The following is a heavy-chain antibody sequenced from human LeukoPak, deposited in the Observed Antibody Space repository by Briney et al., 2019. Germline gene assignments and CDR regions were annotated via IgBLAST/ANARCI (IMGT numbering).Heavy chain of an antibody. CDR1: GFTFSSYW. D-gene: IGHD1-1*01. CDR3: ARARYNWNDVADY. V-gene: IGHV3-7*03. J-gene: IGHJ4*02. Sequence: GGSLRLSCAASGFTFSSYWMSWVRQAPGEGLEWVANIKQDGSEKYYVDSVKGRFTISRDNAKNSLYLQMNSLRAGDTAVYYCARARYNWNDVADYWGQGTLVTVSS. CDR2: IKQDGSEK.